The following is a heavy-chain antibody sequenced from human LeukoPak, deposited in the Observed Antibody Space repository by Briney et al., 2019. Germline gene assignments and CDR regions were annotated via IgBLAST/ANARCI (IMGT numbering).Heavy chain of an antibody. CDR2: ISSSGSTI. CDR3: ARGPPYYDFWSGYPR. D-gene: IGHD3-3*01. Sequence: GGSLRLACAASGFTFSDYYMSWIRQAPGKGLECVSYISSSGSTIYYADSVKGRFTISRDNAKNSLYLQMNSLTAEDTAVYYCARGPPYYDFWSGYPRGGQGTLVTVSS. V-gene: IGHV3-11*01. J-gene: IGHJ4*02. CDR1: GFTFSDYY.